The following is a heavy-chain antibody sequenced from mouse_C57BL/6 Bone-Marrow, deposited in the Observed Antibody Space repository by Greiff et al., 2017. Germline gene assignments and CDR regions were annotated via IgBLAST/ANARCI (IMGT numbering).Heavy chain of an antibody. CDR2: ISSGGSYT. Sequence: EVKLMESGGDLVKPGGSLKLSCAASGFTFSSYGMSWVRQTPDKRLEWVATISSGGSYTYYPDSVKGRFTISRDNAKNTLYLQMSSLKSEDTAMYYCERLELTGGYYFDYWGQGTTLTVSS. D-gene: IGHD4-1*01. J-gene: IGHJ2*01. CDR3: ERLELTGGYYFDY. V-gene: IGHV5-6*01. CDR1: GFTFSSYG.